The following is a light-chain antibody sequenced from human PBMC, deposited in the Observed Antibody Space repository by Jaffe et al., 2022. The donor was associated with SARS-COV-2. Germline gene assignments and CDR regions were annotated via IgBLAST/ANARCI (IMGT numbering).Light chain of an antibody. CDR3: QTWGTGIRV. V-gene: IGLV4-69*01. Sequence: QLVLTQSPSASASLGASVKLTCTLSSGHSRYAIAWHQQQPEKGPRYLMKLNSDGSHSKGDGIPDRFSGSISGAERYLTISSLQSEDEADYYCQTWGTGIRVFGGGTKLTVL. CDR2: LNSDGSH. CDR1: SGHSRYA. J-gene: IGLJ3*02.